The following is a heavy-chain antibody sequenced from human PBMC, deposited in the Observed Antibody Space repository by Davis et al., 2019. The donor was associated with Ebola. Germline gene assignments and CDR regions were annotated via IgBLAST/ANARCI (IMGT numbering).Heavy chain of an antibody. CDR3: ASLIAAAGTGYYYGMDV. Sequence: GESLKISCKGSGYSFTSYWIGWVRQMPGKGLEWMGIIYPGDSDTRYSPSFQGQVTISADKSISTAYLQWSSLKASDTAMYYCASLIAAAGTGYYYGMDVWGQGTTVTVSS. CDR2: IYPGDSDT. CDR1: GYSFTSYW. D-gene: IGHD6-13*01. J-gene: IGHJ6*02. V-gene: IGHV5-51*01.